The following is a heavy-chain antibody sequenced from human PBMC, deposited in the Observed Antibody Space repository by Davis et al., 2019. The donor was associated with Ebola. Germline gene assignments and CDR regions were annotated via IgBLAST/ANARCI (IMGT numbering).Heavy chain of an antibody. CDR1: GFIFSDFY. V-gene: IGHV3-11*06. D-gene: IGHD3-3*01. Sequence: PAGSLRLSCAASGFIFSDFYMIWIRRAPGKGLEWVSSISSSGNYIDYADSVKGRFTISRDNGKNTLYLQMSSLRAEDTAVYYCVKTQFLEWSYGMDVWGQGTTVTVSS. CDR2: ISSSGNYI. CDR3: VKTQFLEWSYGMDV. J-gene: IGHJ6*02.